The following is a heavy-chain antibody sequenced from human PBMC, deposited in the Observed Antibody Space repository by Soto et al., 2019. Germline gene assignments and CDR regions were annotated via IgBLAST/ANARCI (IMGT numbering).Heavy chain of an antibody. CDR3: AHSSAIYDSSGYYYGASWFDP. Sequence: QITLKESGPTLVKPTQTLTLTCTFSGFSLSTSGVGVGWIRQPPGKALEWLALIYWDDDKRYSPSLKSRLTITKDTSKNQVVLTMTNMDPVDTATYYYAHSSAIYDSSGYYYGASWFDPWGQGTLVTVSS. D-gene: IGHD3-22*01. CDR2: IYWDDDK. J-gene: IGHJ5*02. V-gene: IGHV2-5*02. CDR1: GFSLSTSGVG.